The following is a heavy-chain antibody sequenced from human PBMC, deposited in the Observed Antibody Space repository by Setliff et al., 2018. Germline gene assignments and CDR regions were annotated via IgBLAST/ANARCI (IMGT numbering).Heavy chain of an antibody. D-gene: IGHD1-26*01. V-gene: IGHV4-39*01. CDR3: ARTGTYSGSHDY. CDR1: GASINSGTYY. Sequence: SETLSLTCTVSGASINSGTYYWAWIRQPPGKGLEWIGRIHYSGTTYYNASLKIRVTMSVDTSKNQFSLNLSSVTAADTAVYYCARTGTYSGSHDYWGQGTLVTVSS. CDR2: IHYSGTT. J-gene: IGHJ4*02.